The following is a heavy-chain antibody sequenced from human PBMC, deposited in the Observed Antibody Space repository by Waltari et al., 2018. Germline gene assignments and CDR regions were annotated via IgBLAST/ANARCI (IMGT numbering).Heavy chain of an antibody. V-gene: IGHV4-34*01. CDR3: ARADRGPRSGSSATPAWGP. CDR1: GGSFSVYY. Sequence: QVQLQQWGAGLLKPSETLSLTCAVYGGSFSVYYWSWIRQPPGKGLEWIGEINRIGRPNYNPSLKGRVTISLDTSKNHFSLKLSSVTAADTAVYYCARADRGPRSGSSATPAWGPWGQGTLVTVSS. CDR2: INRIGRP. J-gene: IGHJ5*02. D-gene: IGHD1-26*01.